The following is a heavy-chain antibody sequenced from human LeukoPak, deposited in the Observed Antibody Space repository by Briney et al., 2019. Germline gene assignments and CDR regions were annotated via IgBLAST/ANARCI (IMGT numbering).Heavy chain of an antibody. Sequence: SETLSLTCTVSGGPISNYYWSWIRQPPGKGLEWIGYIYYSGSTNYNPSLKSRVTISVDTSKNQFSLKLRSVTAADTAVYYCARAAATTTSFDYWGQGTLVTVSS. CDR3: ARAAATTTSFDY. CDR2: IYYSGST. CDR1: GGPISNYY. V-gene: IGHV4-59*01. J-gene: IGHJ4*02. D-gene: IGHD1-26*01.